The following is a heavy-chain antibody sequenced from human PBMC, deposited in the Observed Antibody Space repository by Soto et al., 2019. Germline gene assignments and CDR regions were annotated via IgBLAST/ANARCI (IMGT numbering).Heavy chain of an antibody. CDR3: ERGVGGSVINWFDP. CDR1: GSSIIGYY. Sequence: SETLFLTCTFSGSSIIGYYWTWIRQSPERGLEWIGYIHYSGSANYNPSLNSRLTMSVDRSKSQFSMKLASVTAADTAVYYCERGVGGSVINWFDPWGQGTLVTVSS. CDR2: IHYSGSA. J-gene: IGHJ5*02. D-gene: IGHD6-19*01. V-gene: IGHV4-59*12.